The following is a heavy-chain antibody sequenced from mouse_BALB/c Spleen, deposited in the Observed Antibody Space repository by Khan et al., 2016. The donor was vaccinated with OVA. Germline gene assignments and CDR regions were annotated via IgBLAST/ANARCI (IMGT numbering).Heavy chain of an antibody. J-gene: IGHJ3*01. CDR2: ISPGSDDT. Sequence: QVQLKQSGAELARPGASVKLSCKASGYIFTDYYINWVKQRTGQGLEWIGEISPGSDDTYCNEKFKGKATLTADTSSSTAYMQLSSLTSEDSAVYCCARRNYFGYTFAYWGQGTLVTVSA. V-gene: IGHV1-77*01. CDR3: ARRNYFGYTFAY. CDR1: GYIFTDYY. D-gene: IGHD1-2*01.